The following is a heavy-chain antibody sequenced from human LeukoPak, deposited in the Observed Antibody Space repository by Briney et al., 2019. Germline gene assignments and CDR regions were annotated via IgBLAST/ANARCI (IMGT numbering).Heavy chain of an antibody. CDR1: GFTVSSPY. J-gene: IGHJ4*02. D-gene: IGHD3-16*01. Sequence: GGSLRLSCAASGFTVSSPYMSWVRQAPGKGLEWVSVIYSGGSTYYADSVKGRFTISRDNSKNTLYLQMSSLRAEDTAVYYCVKDLGQYFNYWGQGTLVTVSS. CDR3: VKDLGQYFNY. CDR2: IYSGGST. V-gene: IGHV3-53*01.